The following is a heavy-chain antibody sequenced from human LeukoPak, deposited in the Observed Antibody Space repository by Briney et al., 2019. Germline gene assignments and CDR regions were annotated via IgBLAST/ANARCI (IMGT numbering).Heavy chain of an antibody. CDR3: ARDPVEWELLLDY. D-gene: IGHD1-26*01. V-gene: IGHV3-48*01. CDR1: GFHFSTYG. CDR2: INTGSTTI. Sequence: GGSLRLSCAASGFHFSTYGMNWVRRAPGKGLEWVSYINTGSTTIHHADSVKGRFTISRDNTRNSLFLQMNSLRVEDTAVYYCARDPVEWELLLDYWGQGTLVTVSS. J-gene: IGHJ4*02.